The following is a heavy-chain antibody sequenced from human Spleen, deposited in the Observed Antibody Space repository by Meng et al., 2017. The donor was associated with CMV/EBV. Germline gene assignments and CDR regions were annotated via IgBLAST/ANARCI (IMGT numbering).Heavy chain of an antibody. CDR1: RYTFTGYY. Sequence: ASVKVSCKTSRYTFTGYYIHWVRQAPGQGLEWMGWINPNIGVTNYAEKFQGRVTVTRDTSISTAYMELTRLRSDDTAVYYCALLVTVNPSHFDYWGQGTLVTVSS. CDR3: ALLVTVNPSHFDY. J-gene: IGHJ4*02. V-gene: IGHV1-2*02. D-gene: IGHD4-17*01. CDR2: INPNIGVT.